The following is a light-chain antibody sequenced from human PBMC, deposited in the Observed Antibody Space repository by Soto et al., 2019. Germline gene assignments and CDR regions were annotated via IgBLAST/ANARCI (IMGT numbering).Light chain of an antibody. Sequence: EIVLTQSPGTLSLSPGERATLSCRASQSVSSSYLAWYQQKPGQAPRLLIHGVSTRATGIPDRFSGSGSGTDFTLTISRLEPEDFAVYYCQQYVTSPYIFGQGTKQEIK. CDR2: GVS. V-gene: IGKV3-20*01. J-gene: IGKJ2*01. CDR3: QQYVTSPYI. CDR1: QSVSSSY.